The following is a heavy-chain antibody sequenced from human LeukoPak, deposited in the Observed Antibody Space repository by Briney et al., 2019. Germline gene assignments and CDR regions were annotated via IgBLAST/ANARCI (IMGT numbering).Heavy chain of an antibody. J-gene: IGHJ6*02. CDR3: ARANPRRVYYYGMDV. Sequence: SETLSLTCAVYGGSFSGYYWSWIRQPPGKGLEWSGEINHSGSTNYNPSLKSRVTISVDTSKNQFSLKLSSVTAADTAVYYCARANPRRVYYYGMDVWGQGTTVTVSS. CDR1: GGSFSGYY. CDR2: INHSGST. V-gene: IGHV4-34*01.